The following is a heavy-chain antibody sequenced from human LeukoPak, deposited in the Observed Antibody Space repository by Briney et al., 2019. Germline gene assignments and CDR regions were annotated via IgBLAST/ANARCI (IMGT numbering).Heavy chain of an antibody. V-gene: IGHV3-33*01. J-gene: IGHJ4*02. CDR2: IWYDGSNK. Sequence: GRSLRLSCAASGFTFSSYGMHWVRQAPGKGLEWVAVIWYDGSNKYYADSVKGRFTISRDNSKSTLYLQMNSLRAEDTAVYYCARDAEDTAYDYWGQGTLVTVSS. D-gene: IGHD5-18*01. CDR3: ARDAEDTAYDY. CDR1: GFTFSSYG.